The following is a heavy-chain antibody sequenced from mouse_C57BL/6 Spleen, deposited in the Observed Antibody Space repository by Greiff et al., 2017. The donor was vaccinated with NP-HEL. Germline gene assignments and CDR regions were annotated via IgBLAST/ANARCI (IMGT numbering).Heavy chain of an antibody. V-gene: IGHV1-55*01. CDR1: GYTFTSYW. J-gene: IGHJ1*03. D-gene: IGHD1-1*01. CDR2: IYPGSGST. Sequence: QVQLQQPGAELVKPGASVKMSCKASGYTFTSYWITWVKQRPGQGLEWIGDIYPGSGSTNYNEKFKSKATLTVDTSSSTAYMQLSSLTSEDSAVYYCAREGAITRVFDVWGTGTTVTVSS. CDR3: AREGAITRVFDV.